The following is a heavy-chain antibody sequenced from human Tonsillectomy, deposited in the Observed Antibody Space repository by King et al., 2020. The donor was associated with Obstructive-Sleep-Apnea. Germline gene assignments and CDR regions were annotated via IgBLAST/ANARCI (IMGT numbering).Heavy chain of an antibody. CDR2: IYYSGST. CDR3: ARGYYGSGSPFDY. CDR1: GGSISSGGYY. J-gene: IGHJ4*02. V-gene: IGHV4-31*03. Sequence: VQLQESGPRLVKPSQTLSLTCTVSGGSISSGGYYWSWIRQHPGKGLEWIGYIYYSGSTYYNPSLKSRVTISVDTSKNQFSLKLSSVTAADTAVYYCARGYYGSGSPFDYWGQGTLVTVSS. D-gene: IGHD3-10*01.